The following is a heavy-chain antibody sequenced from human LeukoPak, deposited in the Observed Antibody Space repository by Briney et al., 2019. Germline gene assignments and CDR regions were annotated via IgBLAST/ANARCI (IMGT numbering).Heavy chain of an antibody. CDR3: ARERGLDYYDSSGYYDY. D-gene: IGHD3-22*01. V-gene: IGHV4-59*01. CDR1: GGSISSYY. J-gene: IGHJ4*02. Sequence: SETLSLTCTVSGGSISSYYWSWIRQPPGKRLEWIGYIYYSGSTNYNPSLKSRVTISVDTSKNQFSLKLSSVTAADTAVYYCARERGLDYYDSSGYYDYWGQGTLVTVSS. CDR2: IYYSGST.